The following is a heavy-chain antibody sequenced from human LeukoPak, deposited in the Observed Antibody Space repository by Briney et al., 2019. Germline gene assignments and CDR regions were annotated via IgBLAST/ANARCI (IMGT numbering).Heavy chain of an antibody. V-gene: IGHV1-18*01. CDR1: GYTFTSYG. J-gene: IGHJ4*02. D-gene: IGHD6-19*01. CDR2: ISAYNGNT. Sequence: ASVKVSCKASGYTFTSYGISWVRQAPGQGLEWMGWISAYNGNTNYAQKLQGRVTMTTDTSTSTAYMELRSLRSDDTAVYYCARGAIAVAGTSVAYYFDYWGQGTLVTVSS. CDR3: ARGAIAVAGTSVAYYFDY.